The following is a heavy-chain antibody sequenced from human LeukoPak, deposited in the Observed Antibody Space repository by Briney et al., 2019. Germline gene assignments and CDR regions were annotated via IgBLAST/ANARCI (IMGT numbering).Heavy chain of an antibody. D-gene: IGHD2-2*01. CDR3: AKGVGPSAPNGRVFDF. J-gene: IGHJ4*02. Sequence: PGGSLRLSCAASGFTFSSYAMSWVRQAPGMGLEWVSILTDSGGDTAHADSVKGRFTISRDNTKNTLYLQMNSLRADDTAVYYCAKGVGPSAPNGRVFDFWGQGTLVTVSS. CDR2: LTDSGGDT. CDR1: GFTFSSYA. V-gene: IGHV3-23*01.